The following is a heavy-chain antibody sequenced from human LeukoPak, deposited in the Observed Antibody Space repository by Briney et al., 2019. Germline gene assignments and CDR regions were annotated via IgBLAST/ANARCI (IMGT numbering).Heavy chain of an antibody. D-gene: IGHD1-1*01. CDR3: ASTTIASIYDY. J-gene: IGHJ4*02. Sequence: PPETLSLTCTVSGGSISSYYWSWIRQPPGKGLEWIGYIHYSGSTNYNPSLKSRVTISVDTSKNQFSLKLSSVTAADTAVYYCASTTIASIYDYWGQGTLVTVSS. CDR1: GGSISSYY. CDR2: IHYSGST. V-gene: IGHV4-59*12.